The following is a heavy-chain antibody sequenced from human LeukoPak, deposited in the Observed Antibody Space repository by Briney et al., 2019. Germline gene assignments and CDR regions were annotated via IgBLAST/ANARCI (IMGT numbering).Heavy chain of an antibody. Sequence: EASVKVSCKASGYPFTSYYINWVRQAPGQGLEWMGWISAYNGDTNYAQNLQGRVTMTTDTSTDTAYMELRSLRSDDTAVYYCARDRLGSDSSSPQSVSFDYWGQGTLVTVSS. V-gene: IGHV1-18*01. CDR1: GYPFTSYY. J-gene: IGHJ4*02. CDR3: ARDRLGSDSSSPQSVSFDY. D-gene: IGHD6-13*01. CDR2: ISAYNGDT.